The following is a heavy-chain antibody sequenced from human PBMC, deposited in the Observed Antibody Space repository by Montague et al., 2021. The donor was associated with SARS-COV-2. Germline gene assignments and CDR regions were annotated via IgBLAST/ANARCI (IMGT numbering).Heavy chain of an antibody. CDR3: VRDNGDGRGY. CDR2: INEYGTNT. D-gene: IGHD4-17*01. J-gene: IGHJ4*02. V-gene: IGHV3-74*01. Sequence: SLRLSCPASGFNLIGNWMNWVRQAPGKGLEWVSRINEYGTNTSYADSVKGRFTISRDNTQNILYLQMNSLRVEDTAMYYCVRDNGDGRGYWGQGTLVIVSS. CDR1: GFNLIGNW.